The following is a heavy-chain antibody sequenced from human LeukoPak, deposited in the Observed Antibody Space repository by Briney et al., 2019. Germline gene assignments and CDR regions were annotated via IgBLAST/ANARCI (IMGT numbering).Heavy chain of an antibody. CDR3: ARRDCTTGACRFDD. J-gene: IGHJ4*02. Sequence: EASVKVSCKASGHTFTNDEIHWVRQATGQGLEWMGWMNPSSGNTGYAQKFQGRLTMTRNTSISTAYMDLSSLRSDDTAVYYCARRDCTTGACRFDDWGQGTRVSVSP. D-gene: IGHD2-8*01. V-gene: IGHV1-8*01. CDR1: GHTFTNDE. CDR2: MNPSSGNT.